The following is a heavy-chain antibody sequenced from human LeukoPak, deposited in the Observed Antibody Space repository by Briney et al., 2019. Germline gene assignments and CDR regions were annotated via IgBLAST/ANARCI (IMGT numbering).Heavy chain of an antibody. CDR1: GGSISSGDYY. Sequence: SETLSLTCTVSGGSISSGDYYWSWIRQPPGKGLEWIGYIYYSGSTYYNPSLKSRVTISVDTSKNQFSLKLSSVTAADTAAYYCARGVGYFDSGIDYWGKGTQVTVSS. J-gene: IGHJ4*02. D-gene: IGHD3-9*01. CDR2: IYYSGST. CDR3: ARGVGYFDSGIDY. V-gene: IGHV4-30-4*01.